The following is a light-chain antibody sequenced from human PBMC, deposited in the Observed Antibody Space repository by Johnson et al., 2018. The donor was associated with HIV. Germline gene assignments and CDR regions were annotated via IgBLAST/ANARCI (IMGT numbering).Light chain of an antibody. CDR3: GTWDNSLIPVYV. Sequence: QSVLTQPPSVSAAPGQKVTISCSGNSSNIGNNYISWYQQLPETAPKLLIYDNDKRPLGIPDRFSGSKSGTSATLGITGLQTGDEADYYCGTWDNSLIPVYVFGTATRVSVL. CDR2: DND. V-gene: IGLV1-51*01. J-gene: IGLJ1*01. CDR1: SSNIGNNY.